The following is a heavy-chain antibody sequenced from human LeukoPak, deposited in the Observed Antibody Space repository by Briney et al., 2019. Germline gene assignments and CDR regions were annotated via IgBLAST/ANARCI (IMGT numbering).Heavy chain of an antibody. J-gene: IGHJ4*02. CDR3: AREGSGYSYGHIDY. V-gene: IGHV4-34*01. D-gene: IGHD5-18*01. CDR1: GGSFSGYY. CDR2: INHSGST. Sequence: SETLSLTCAVYGGSFSGYYWSWIRQPPGKGLEWIGEINHSGSTNYNPSLKSRVTIPVDTSKNQFSLKLSSVTAADTAVYYCAREGSGYSYGHIDYWGQGTLVTVSS.